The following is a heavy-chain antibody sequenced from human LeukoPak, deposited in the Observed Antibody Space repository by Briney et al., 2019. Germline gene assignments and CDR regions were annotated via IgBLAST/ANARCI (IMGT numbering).Heavy chain of an antibody. D-gene: IGHD2-21*02. V-gene: IGHV3-21*01. J-gene: IGHJ4*02. CDR1: GFTFSTYS. CDR2: ITSSNSYI. CDR3: ARGGAREVVVTAY. Sequence: PGGSLRLSCAASGFTFSTYSMNWVRQAPGKGLEWVSSITSSNSYIHYADSVKGRFTISRDNAKNSLYLQMNSLRAEDTAVYYCARGGAREVVVTAYWGQGTLVTVSS.